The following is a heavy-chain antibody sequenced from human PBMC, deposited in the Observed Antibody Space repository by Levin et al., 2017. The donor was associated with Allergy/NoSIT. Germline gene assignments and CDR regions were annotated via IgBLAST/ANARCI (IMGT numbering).Heavy chain of an antibody. CDR2: IIPIFGTA. CDR1: GGTFSSYA. D-gene: IGHD4-11*01. CDR3: ARGGDYSNYREEFDY. J-gene: IGHJ4*02. Sequence: SVKVSCKASGGTFSSYAISWVRQAPGQGLEWMGGIIPIFGTANYAQKFQGRVTITADESTSTAYMELSSLRSEDTAVYYCARGGDYSNYREEFDYWGQGTLVTVSS. V-gene: IGHV1-69*13.